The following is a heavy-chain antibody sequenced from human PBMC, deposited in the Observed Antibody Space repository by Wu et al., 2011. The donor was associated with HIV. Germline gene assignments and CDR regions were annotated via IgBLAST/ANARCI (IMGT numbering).Heavy chain of an antibody. Sequence: QVQLVQSGAEVKKPGASVKVSCRASGYTFTSYGISWVRQAPGQGLEWMGWISGYNGDKKFAQKLQGRVTVTTDTSASTIYMELRSLRSDDTAFYYCARDTAVGTVGLDYWGQGTLVTVSS. CDR1: GYTFTSYG. V-gene: IGHV1-18*01. CDR3: ARDTAVGTVGLDY. CDR2: ISGYNGDK. J-gene: IGHJ4*02. D-gene: IGHD4-11*01.